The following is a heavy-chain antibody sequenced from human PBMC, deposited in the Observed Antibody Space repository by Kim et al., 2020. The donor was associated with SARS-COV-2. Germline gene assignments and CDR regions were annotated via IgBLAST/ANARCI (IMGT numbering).Heavy chain of an antibody. D-gene: IGHD1-26*01. CDR1: GFTFSSYA. V-gene: IGHV3-23*01. Sequence: GGSLRLSCAASGFTFSSYAMSWVRQAPGKGLEGVSAISGSGGSTYYADSVKGRFTISRDNSKNTLYLQMNSLRAEDTAVYYCANGGSYYILDYFDYWGQGTLLTVSS. J-gene: IGHJ4*02. CDR2: ISGSGGST. CDR3: ANGGSYYILDYFDY.